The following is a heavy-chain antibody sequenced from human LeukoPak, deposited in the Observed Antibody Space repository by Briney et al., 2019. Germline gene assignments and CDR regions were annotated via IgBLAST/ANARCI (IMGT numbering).Heavy chain of an antibody. V-gene: IGHV4-59*01. Sequence: PSETLSLACTVSGGSISTYYWNWIRQPPGKGLEWIGYIYHSGSTNYNPSLQSRVTISVDTSKNQFSLNLNSVTAADTAVYYCARGGAARLHFQNWGQGTLVTVSS. CDR3: ARGGAARLHFQN. CDR2: IYHSGST. D-gene: IGHD6-6*01. CDR1: GGSISTYY. J-gene: IGHJ1*01.